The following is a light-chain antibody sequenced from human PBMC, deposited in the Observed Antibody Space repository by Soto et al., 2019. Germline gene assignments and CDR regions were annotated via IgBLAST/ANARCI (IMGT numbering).Light chain of an antibody. Sequence: QSALTQPDSLSGSPGQSITISCTGTSSDVGGYNYVSWYQQHPGKAPKLMIYEVSNRPSGVSNRSSGSKSGNTASLTISGLQAEDEADYYCRSYTSSSTPHVFGTGTKLTAL. CDR2: EVS. CDR3: RSYTSSSTPHV. V-gene: IGLV2-14*01. CDR1: SSDVGGYNY. J-gene: IGLJ1*01.